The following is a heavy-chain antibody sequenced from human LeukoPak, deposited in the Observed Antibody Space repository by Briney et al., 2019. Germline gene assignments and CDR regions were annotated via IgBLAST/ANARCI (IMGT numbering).Heavy chain of an antibody. CDR3: AKDLAGSGWDFDY. Sequence: GGSLRLSCAASGFTFSNSAMSWVRQAPGKGPEWVASISDNGGKTDYDYADSVKGRFTISRDNSKNTLYLHMNSLRAEDTALYYCAKDLAGSGWDFDYWGQGTRVTVSS. V-gene: IGHV3-23*01. CDR2: ISDNGGKT. J-gene: IGHJ4*02. D-gene: IGHD6-19*01. CDR1: GFTFSNSA.